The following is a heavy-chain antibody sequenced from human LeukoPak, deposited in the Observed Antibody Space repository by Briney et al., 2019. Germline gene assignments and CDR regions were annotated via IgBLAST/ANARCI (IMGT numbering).Heavy chain of an antibody. Sequence: GGSLRLSCAASGFTFSSYAMSWVRQAPGKGLEWVSAISNSGGGTYYADSVKGRFTISRDNSKNTLYLQMNSLRAEDTAVYYCAKDYYYDPVDAFDVWGQGTMVSVSS. CDR1: GFTFSSYA. V-gene: IGHV3-23*01. J-gene: IGHJ3*01. CDR2: ISNSGGGT. D-gene: IGHD3-22*01. CDR3: AKDYYYDPVDAFDV.